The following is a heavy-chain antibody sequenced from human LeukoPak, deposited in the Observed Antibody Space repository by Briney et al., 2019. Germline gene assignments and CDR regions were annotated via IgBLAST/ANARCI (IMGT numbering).Heavy chain of an antibody. D-gene: IGHD3-9*01. Sequence: PSETLSLTCAVYGGSFSGYYWSWIRQPPGKGLEWIGEINHSGSTNYNPSLKSRVTISVDTSKNQFSLKLSSVTAADTAVYYCARAGRYFDWFLDYWGQGTLVTVPS. CDR2: INHSGST. V-gene: IGHV4-34*01. CDR1: GGSFSGYY. J-gene: IGHJ4*02. CDR3: ARAGRYFDWFLDY.